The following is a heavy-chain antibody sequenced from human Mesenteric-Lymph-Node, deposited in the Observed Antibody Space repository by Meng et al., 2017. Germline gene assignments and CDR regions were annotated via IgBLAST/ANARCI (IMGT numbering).Heavy chain of an antibody. D-gene: IGHD2-15*01. CDR3: ARGDIVVVVAATLFPYYYYGMDV. V-gene: IGHV4-34*01. CDR1: GGSFSGYY. Sequence: GSLRLSCAVYGGSFSGYYWSWIRQPPGKGLEWIGEINHSGSTNYNPSLKSRVTISVDTSKNQFSLKLSSVTAADTAVYYCARGDIVVVVAATLFPYYYYGMDVWGQGTTVTVSS. CDR2: INHSGST. J-gene: IGHJ6*02.